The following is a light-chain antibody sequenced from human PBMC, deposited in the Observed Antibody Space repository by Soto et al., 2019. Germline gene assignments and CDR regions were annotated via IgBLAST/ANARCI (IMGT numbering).Light chain of an antibody. J-gene: IGKJ1*01. CDR2: KAS. CDR3: QQYNSYQWT. CDR1: QTISSL. Sequence: DIQMTQSPSTLSGSVGDRVTITCRASQTISSLLAWYQQKPGKAPKLLIYKASTLKSGVPSRFSGSGSGTEFTLTISSLQPDDFATYYCQQYNSYQWTFGQGTKV. V-gene: IGKV1-5*03.